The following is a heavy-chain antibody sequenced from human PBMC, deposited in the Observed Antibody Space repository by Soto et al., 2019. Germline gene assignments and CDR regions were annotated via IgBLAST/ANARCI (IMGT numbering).Heavy chain of an antibody. CDR2: ISIEKGDT. V-gene: IGHV1-18*01. CDR1: GYSFDTFG. CDR3: ARCYCSVGSCFTCWHFDL. D-gene: IGHD2-15*01. Sequence: QVQVVQSGAEVKKPGASVNVACKASGYSFDTFGMSWVRQAPGQGLEWMGWISIEKGDTNSAQKFQDRVTMTTDTSTSTAYKELRSLTSDDTAVYYCARCYCSVGSCFTCWHFDLWGRGTLVTVSS. J-gene: IGHJ2*01.